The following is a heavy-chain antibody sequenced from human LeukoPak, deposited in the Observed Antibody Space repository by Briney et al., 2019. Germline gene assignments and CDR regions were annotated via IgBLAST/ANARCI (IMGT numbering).Heavy chain of an antibody. CDR3: AREDYDFWSGYRIKSLAY. CDR2: IDSAGII. Sequence: PGGSLRLSCAASGFAFGSYSMNWVRQAPGKGLEWVSHIDSAGIINYADSVKGRFTISRDNAKNSLSLQMNSLRAEDTAVYYCAREDYDFWSGYRIKSLAYWGQGTLVTVSS. V-gene: IGHV3-48*01. D-gene: IGHD3-3*01. J-gene: IGHJ4*02. CDR1: GFAFGSYS.